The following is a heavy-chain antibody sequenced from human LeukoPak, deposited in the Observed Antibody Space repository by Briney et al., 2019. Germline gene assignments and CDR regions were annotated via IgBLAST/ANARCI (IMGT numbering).Heavy chain of an antibody. D-gene: IGHD3-16*01. V-gene: IGHV4-59*04. CDR1: GGSISSYY. Sequence: SETLSLTCTVSGGSISSYYWGWIRQPPGKGLEWIGSIYYSGSTYSNPSLKSRVTMSVDTSKNQFSLKLNSVTAADTAVYYCARDQISGTGGFAYWGQGTLVTVSS. CDR2: IYYSGST. J-gene: IGHJ4*02. CDR3: ARDQISGTGGFAY.